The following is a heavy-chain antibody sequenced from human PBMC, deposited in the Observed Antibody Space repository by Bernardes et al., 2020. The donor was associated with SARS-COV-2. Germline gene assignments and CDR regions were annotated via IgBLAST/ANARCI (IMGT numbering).Heavy chain of an antibody. CDR2: IYNNGNT. J-gene: IGHJ2*01. CDR1: GASITSGTFY. V-gene: IGHV4-31*03. CDR3: ARKQLRDWYFDL. D-gene: IGHD1-1*01. Sequence: SETLSLTCSVSGASITSGTFYWSWLLQLPGKGLEWIGNIYNNGNTYYSPSLKSRISMSLDASKNQFSLNLSSVTAADTALYYCARKQLRDWYFDLWGRGALVTVSS.